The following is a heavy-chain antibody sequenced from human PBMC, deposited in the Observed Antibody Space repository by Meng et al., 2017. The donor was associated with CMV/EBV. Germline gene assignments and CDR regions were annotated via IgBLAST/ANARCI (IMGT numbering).Heavy chain of an antibody. D-gene: IGHD6-19*01. Sequence: GESLKISCAASGFTFSSYSMNWVRQAPGKGLEWVSSISSSSSYIYYADSVKGRFTISRDNAKNSLYLQMNSLRAEDTAVYYCARDYPGSGWYGGIFDYWGQGMLVTVSS. CDR2: ISSSSSYI. J-gene: IGHJ4*02. V-gene: IGHV3-21*01. CDR3: ARDYPGSGWYGGIFDY. CDR1: GFTFSSYS.